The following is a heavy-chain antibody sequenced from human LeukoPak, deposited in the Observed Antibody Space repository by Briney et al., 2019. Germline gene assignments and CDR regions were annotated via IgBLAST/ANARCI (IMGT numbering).Heavy chain of an antibody. CDR3: ASLEGQLPSRERYFDL. D-gene: IGHD2-2*01. CDR2: INSDGSST. V-gene: IGHV3-74*01. J-gene: IGHJ2*01. Sequence: GGSLRLSCAASGFTFSSYWMHWVRQAPGKGLVWVSRINSDGSSTSYADSVKGRFTISRDNAKNTLYLQMNSLRAEDTAVYYCASLEGQLPSRERYFDLWGRGTLVTVSS. CDR1: GFTFSSYW.